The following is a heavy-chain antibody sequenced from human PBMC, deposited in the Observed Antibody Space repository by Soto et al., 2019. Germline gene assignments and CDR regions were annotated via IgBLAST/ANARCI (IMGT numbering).Heavy chain of an antibody. CDR2: ISSSGGST. D-gene: IGHD3-10*01. V-gene: IGHV3-23*01. J-gene: IGHJ6*02. Sequence: GASVRLSCAASGFTFSSYAMSWVRQAPGKGLEWVSGISSSGGSTYYADSVKGRFTISRDNSKNTLFLRMNRPRVEDTAVYYCMRPAPRGRHYFYFGMDVWGQGTTVTVSS. CDR1: GFTFSSYA. CDR3: MRPAPRGRHYFYFGMDV.